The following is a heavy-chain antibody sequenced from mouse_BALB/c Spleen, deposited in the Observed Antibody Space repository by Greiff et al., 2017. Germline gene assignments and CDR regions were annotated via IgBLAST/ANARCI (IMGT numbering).Heavy chain of an antibody. V-gene: IGHV14-4*02. CDR3: NACYGYEGSNY. J-gene: IGHJ2*01. CDR1: GFNIKDYY. CDR2: IDPENGDT. Sequence: EVQLVESGAELVRSGASVKLSCTASGFNIKDYYMHWVKQRPEQGLEWIGWIDPENGDTEYAPKFQGKATMTADTSSNTAYLQLSSLTSEDTAVYYCNACYGYEGSNYWGQGTTLTVSS. D-gene: IGHD2-2*01.